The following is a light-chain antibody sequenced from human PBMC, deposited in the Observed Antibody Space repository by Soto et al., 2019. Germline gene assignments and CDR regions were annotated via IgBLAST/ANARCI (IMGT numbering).Light chain of an antibody. CDR3: QQYNKGPVT. Sequence: EIVLTQSPDTLSLSPGERATLSCRASQSVNNYLAWYRQKPGQAPRLLIYDAFNRATGIPARFSGSGSGTDFTLTISSLQSEDFAVYYCQQYNKGPVTFGQGTKVDIK. CDR2: DAF. J-gene: IGKJ1*01. V-gene: IGKV3-11*01. CDR1: QSVNNY.